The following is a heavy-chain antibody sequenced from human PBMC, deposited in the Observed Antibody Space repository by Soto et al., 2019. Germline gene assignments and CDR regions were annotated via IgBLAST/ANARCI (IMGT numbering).Heavy chain of an antibody. CDR3: XXXXXXLDY. D-gene: IGHD2-2*03. V-gene: IGHV3-23*01. CDR2: ISAGVGGT. Sequence: EVQLLQSGGDLVRPGGSLRLSCAASGFTLTTSAXXXXXXXXGKGLDWVSGISAGVGGTYYADSVKGRFTISRDNXXXXXXXXXXXXXXXXXXXXXXXXXXXXLDYWGQGTLVTVSS. J-gene: IGHJ4*02. CDR1: GFTLTTSA.